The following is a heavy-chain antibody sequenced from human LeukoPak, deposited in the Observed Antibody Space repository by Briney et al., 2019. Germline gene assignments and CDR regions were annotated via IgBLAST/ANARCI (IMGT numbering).Heavy chain of an antibody. CDR1: GFTFSSYA. Sequence: GGSLRLSCAASGFTFSSYAVSWVRQAPGKGLAWVSAISGSGSSTYYADSVKGRFTISRDNSKNTLYLQMNSLRAEDTAVYYCAKRRGFSPAFDYWGQGTLVTVSS. D-gene: IGHD2-2*01. CDR3: AKRRGFSPAFDY. J-gene: IGHJ4*02. CDR2: ISGSGSST. V-gene: IGHV3-23*01.